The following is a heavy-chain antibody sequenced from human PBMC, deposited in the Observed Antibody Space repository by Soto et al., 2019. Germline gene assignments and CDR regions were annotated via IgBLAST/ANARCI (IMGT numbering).Heavy chain of an antibody. D-gene: IGHD6-13*01. CDR3: VRDHGAKISSS. V-gene: IGHV1-69*13. CDR2: IVPIYRTA. Sequence: SVKVSCKASGGTFSSYRINWVRQAPGQGLEWVGGIVPIYRTADYAQKFQGRVTITADESARTSYMELRSLKSQDTAVYYCVRDHGAKISSSWGHGTPVTVSX. CDR1: GGTFSSYR. J-gene: IGHJ1*01.